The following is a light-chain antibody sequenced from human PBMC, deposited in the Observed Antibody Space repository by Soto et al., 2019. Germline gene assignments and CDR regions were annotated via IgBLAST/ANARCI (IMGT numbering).Light chain of an antibody. CDR3: QQYNNWLWT. CDR2: GAT. CDR1: QSVNSN. J-gene: IGKJ1*01. Sequence: EIAMTQSPATLSASPGGRATLSCRASQSVNSNLVWYQQKPGQAPRLLIYGATTRATGIPGRFSGSGYETASTHTISSQQSEDFGVYYCQQYNNWLWTCGQGTKVDIK. V-gene: IGKV3-15*01.